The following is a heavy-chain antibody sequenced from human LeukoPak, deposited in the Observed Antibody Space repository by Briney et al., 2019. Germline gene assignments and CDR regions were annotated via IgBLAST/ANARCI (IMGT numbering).Heavy chain of an antibody. CDR1: GFTFSSYS. CDR3: ARSKYYYYMDV. Sequence: PGGSLRLSCAASGFTFSSYSMNWVRQAPGKGLEWVSSISSSNIYYADSVKGRFTISRDNAKNSLYLQMNSLRAEDTGFYYCARSKYYYYMDVWGKGTTVTVSS. J-gene: IGHJ6*03. V-gene: IGHV3-21*04. CDR2: ISSSNI.